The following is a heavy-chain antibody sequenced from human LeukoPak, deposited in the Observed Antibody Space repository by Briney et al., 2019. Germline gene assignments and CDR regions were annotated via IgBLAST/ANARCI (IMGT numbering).Heavy chain of an antibody. CDR1: GXAFTSYG. CDR3: ARGSLMVRVRSFDY. CDR2: ISAYNGNT. J-gene: IGHJ4*02. D-gene: IGHD3-10*01. Sequence: GXAFTSYGISWVRQAPGQGREWMGWISAYNGNTNYAQKLQGRVTMTTDTSTSTAYMELRSLRSDDTAVYYCARGSLMVRVRSFDYWGQGTLVTVSS. V-gene: IGHV1-18*04.